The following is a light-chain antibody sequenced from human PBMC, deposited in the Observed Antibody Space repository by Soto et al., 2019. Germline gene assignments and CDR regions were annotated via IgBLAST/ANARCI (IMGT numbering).Light chain of an antibody. CDR1: SSNIGGYNY. CDR2: DVS. Sequence: QSVLTQPASASVSPGQPVTLSCTGKSSNIGGYNYVSWYQQHPGKAPKFMIYDVSSRPSGVSNRFSGSKSDNTASLTISGLQAEDEADYYCCSYTTSNTRQIVFGTVSKVTVL. J-gene: IGLJ1*01. V-gene: IGLV2-14*03. CDR3: CSYTTSNTRQIV.